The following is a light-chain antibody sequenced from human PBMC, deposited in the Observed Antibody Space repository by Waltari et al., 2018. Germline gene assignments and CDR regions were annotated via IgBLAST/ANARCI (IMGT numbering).Light chain of an antibody. Sequence: QSALTQPASVSGSPGQSITISCTGTSRDVRRHNIVSWYQQHPGKAPKLMIHEVTKRPSGVSNRFSGSKSGNTASLTISGLQAEDEADYYCCSFASTSTPYVFGSGTKVTV. V-gene: IGLV2-23*02. CDR1: SRDVRRHNI. CDR3: CSFASTSTPYV. J-gene: IGLJ1*01. CDR2: EVT.